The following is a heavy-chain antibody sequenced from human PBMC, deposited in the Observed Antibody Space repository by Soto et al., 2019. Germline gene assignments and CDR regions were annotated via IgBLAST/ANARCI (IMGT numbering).Heavy chain of an antibody. CDR3: AKVFSSGSIYYYYYMDV. CDR1: RFTFSSNA. CDR2: ISGSGGST. J-gene: IGHJ6*03. D-gene: IGHD6-19*01. V-gene: IGHV3-23*01. Sequence: EVQLLESGGGLVQPGGSLRLSCAASRFTFSSNAMSWVRQAPGKGLEWVSVISGSGGSTYYADSVKGRFTISRDNSKNTLYLQMNSLRAEDTAVYYCAKVFSSGSIYYYYYMDVWGKGTTVTVSS.